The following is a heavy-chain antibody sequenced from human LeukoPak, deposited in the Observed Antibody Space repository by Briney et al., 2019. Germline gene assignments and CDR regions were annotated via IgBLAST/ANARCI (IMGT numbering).Heavy chain of an antibody. Sequence: GGSLRLSCAASGFTFSSYWMHWVRQAPGKGLVWVSRINSDGSSTNYADSVKGRFTISRDNAKNTLYLQMNSLRAEDTAVYYCARESGYSSGWNYFDYWGQGTLVTVSS. CDR2: INSDGSST. CDR3: ARESGYSSGWNYFDY. CDR1: GFTFSSYW. J-gene: IGHJ4*02. V-gene: IGHV3-74*01. D-gene: IGHD6-19*01.